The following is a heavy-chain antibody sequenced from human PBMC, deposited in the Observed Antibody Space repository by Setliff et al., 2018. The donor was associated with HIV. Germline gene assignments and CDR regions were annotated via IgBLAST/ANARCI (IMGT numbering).Heavy chain of an antibody. D-gene: IGHD3-22*01. CDR1: GGSISSYY. CDR3: ASPMFYDGTVV. J-gene: IGHJ4*02. V-gene: IGHV4-59*01. CDR2: IYYSGST. Sequence: PSETLSLTCTVSGGSISSYYWSWIRQPPGKGLEWIGYIYYSGSTNYNPSLKSRVTISVDTAYMELTSLRSEDTAVYYCASPMFYDGTVVWGQGTLVTVSS.